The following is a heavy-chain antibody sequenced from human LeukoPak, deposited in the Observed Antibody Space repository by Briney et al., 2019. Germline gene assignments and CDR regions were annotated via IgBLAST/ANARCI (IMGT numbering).Heavy chain of an antibody. CDR2: MYISGST. Sequence: SETLSLTCTVSGVSITNYYWAWIRQPAGKGLEWIGRMYISGSTNYDPSLKSRVTISIDKTKNQFSLKLRSVTAADTAVYYCARDYLVGAPLDSWGQGTLVTVSS. V-gene: IGHV4-4*07. J-gene: IGHJ4*02. CDR1: GVSITNYY. D-gene: IGHD1-26*01. CDR3: ARDYLVGAPLDS.